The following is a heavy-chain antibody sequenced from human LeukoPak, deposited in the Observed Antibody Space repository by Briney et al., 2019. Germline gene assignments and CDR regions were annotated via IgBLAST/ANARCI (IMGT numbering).Heavy chain of an antibody. J-gene: IGHJ4*02. Sequence: ASVSVSYKTSGYTFTRYGISCVRQAPGQGLEWMGWISGYNGQTKDAQKFQGRVTLTTDTSASTVYMELRRLGSDDTAVYFCARDRDLGAVAGTLDSWGQGTLVTVSS. D-gene: IGHD6-19*01. CDR2: ISGYNGQT. V-gene: IGHV1-18*01. CDR3: ARDRDLGAVAGTLDS. CDR1: GYTFTRYG.